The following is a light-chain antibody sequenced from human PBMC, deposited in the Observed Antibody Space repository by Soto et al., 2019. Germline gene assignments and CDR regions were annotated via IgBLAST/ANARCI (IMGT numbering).Light chain of an antibody. CDR1: SSDIGGYNY. Sequence: QSALTQPPSASGSPGQSVTISCSGTSSDIGGYNYVYWYQQHLGKAPKLMIYEVSHRPSGVPDRFSGSKSGNTASLTVSGLQAEDEADDYCSSYAGSNNFVVFGGGTKLTVL. CDR3: SSYAGSNNFVV. J-gene: IGLJ2*01. CDR2: EVS. V-gene: IGLV2-8*01.